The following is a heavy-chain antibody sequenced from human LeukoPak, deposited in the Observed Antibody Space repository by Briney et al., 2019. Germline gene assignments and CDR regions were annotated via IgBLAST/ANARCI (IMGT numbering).Heavy chain of an antibody. D-gene: IGHD6-13*01. CDR3: ASDKGYSNNYFDY. CDR1: GGSISTTGYY. J-gene: IGHJ4*02. CDR2: IYYSGST. V-gene: IGHV4-39*02. Sequence: PSETLSLTCIVSGGSISTTGYYWAWIRQPPGKGLQWIASIYYSGSTYYNSSLKSRVTISVDTSKNQFSLKLSSMTAADTAVYYCASDKGYSNNYFDYWGQGTLVTVSS.